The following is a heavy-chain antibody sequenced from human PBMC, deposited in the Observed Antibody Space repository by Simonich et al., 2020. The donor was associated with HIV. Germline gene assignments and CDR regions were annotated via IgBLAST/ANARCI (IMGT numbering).Heavy chain of an antibody. CDR1: GYTFTDYN. V-gene: IGHV1-2*06. CDR3: ATHGPGSYSSALDI. D-gene: IGHD1-26*01. J-gene: IGHJ3*02. CDR2: VNPNGGGT. Sequence: QVQLVQSGAEVKKPGASVKVSCKASGYTFTDYNIHWVRQAPGQGLEWMGRVNPNGGGTDYPQKFQGRVTMTRDTSVTTAYMQLTRLRSDDTAVYYCATHGPGSYSSALDIWGQGTKVTVSS.